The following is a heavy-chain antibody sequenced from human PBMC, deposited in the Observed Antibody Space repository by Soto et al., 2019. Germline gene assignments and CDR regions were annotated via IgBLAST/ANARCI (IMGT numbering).Heavy chain of an antibody. CDR1: GFTFNNYG. Sequence: QLLESGGGLVQPGGSLRLSCAASGFTFNNYGMSWVRQAPGKGLEWIGAITGAGGSTYNADSVKGRFGISRDNSKKTVYLQLDSLRVEDTAVYYCAKGHSDSFGNYDYFGMDVWGQGTTVTVSS. D-gene: IGHD4-4*01. V-gene: IGHV3-23*01. CDR3: AKGHSDSFGNYDYFGMDV. J-gene: IGHJ6*02. CDR2: ITGAGGST.